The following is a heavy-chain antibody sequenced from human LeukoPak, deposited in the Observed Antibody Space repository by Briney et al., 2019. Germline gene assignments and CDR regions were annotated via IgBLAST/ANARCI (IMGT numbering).Heavy chain of an antibody. D-gene: IGHD3-10*01. CDR3: ARRRVRGEYAFDI. V-gene: IGHV3-48*02. Sequence: GGSLRLSCAASGFTFSSYSMNWVRQAPGKGLEWVSYISSSSSTIYYADSVKGRFTISRDNAKNSLYLQMNSLRDKDTAVYYFARRRVRGEYAFDIWAKEQWSPSLQ. CDR2: ISSSSSTI. CDR1: GFTFSSYS. J-gene: IGHJ3*02.